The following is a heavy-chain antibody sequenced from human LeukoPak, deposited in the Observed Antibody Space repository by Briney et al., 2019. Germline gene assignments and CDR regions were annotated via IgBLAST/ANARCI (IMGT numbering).Heavy chain of an antibody. D-gene: IGHD5-18*01. Sequence: SETLSLTCTVSGYSISSGYYWGWIRQPPGKGLEWIGSIYHSGSTYYNPSLKSRVTISVDTSKNQFSLKLSSVTAADTAVYYCARRYGYGFDYWGQGTLVTVSS. CDR1: GYSISSGYY. CDR3: ARRYGYGFDY. J-gene: IGHJ4*02. CDR2: IYHSGST. V-gene: IGHV4-38-2*02.